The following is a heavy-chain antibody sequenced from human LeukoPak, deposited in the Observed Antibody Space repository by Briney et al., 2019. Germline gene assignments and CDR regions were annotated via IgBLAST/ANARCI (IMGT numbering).Heavy chain of an antibody. Sequence: ASVKVSCKASGYTFTSYDINWVRQATGQGLEWMGWINTNTGNPTYAQGFTGRFVFSLDTSVSTAYLQISSLKAEDTAVYYCARPRYCSGGSCSNWFDPWGQGTLVTVSS. J-gene: IGHJ5*02. CDR3: ARPRYCSGGSCSNWFDP. V-gene: IGHV7-4-1*02. D-gene: IGHD2-15*01. CDR1: GYTFTSYD. CDR2: INTNTGNP.